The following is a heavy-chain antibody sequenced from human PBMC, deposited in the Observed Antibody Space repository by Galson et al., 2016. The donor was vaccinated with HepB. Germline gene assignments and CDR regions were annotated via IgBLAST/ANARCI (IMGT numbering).Heavy chain of an antibody. V-gene: IGHV3-23*01. Sequence: SLRLSCAASGFTFSSYAMSWVRQAPGKGLEWVSGISGSGDLKYYADSVKGRFTISRDNPKHTLYLQMKSLRGDDTAVYHCAKIWGKSSGWYGSSYYQYGMDVWGQGTTVSVSS. CDR3: AKIWGKSSGWYGSSYYQYGMDV. D-gene: IGHD6-19*01. CDR1: GFTFSSYA. CDR2: ISGSGDLK. J-gene: IGHJ6*02.